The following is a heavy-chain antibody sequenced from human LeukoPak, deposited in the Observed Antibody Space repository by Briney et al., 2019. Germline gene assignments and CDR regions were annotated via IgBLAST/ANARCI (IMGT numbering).Heavy chain of an antibody. CDR2: INPSAGIT. CDR1: GYTFTSYY. J-gene: IGHJ4*02. V-gene: IGHV1-46*01. Sequence: ASVKVSCTASGYTFTSYYMHWVRQAPGQGLEWMGIINPSAGITSYAQKFQGRVTMTRDMSTSTVYMELSSLRSEDTAVYYCARDLPPEVATNRYDYWGQGTLVTVSS. D-gene: IGHD5-24*01. CDR3: ARDLPPEVATNRYDY.